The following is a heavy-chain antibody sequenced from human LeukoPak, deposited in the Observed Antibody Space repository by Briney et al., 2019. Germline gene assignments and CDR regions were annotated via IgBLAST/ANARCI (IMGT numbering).Heavy chain of an antibody. Sequence: SETPSLTCAVYGGSFSGYYWSWIRQPPGKGLEWIGEINHSGSTNYNPSLKSRVTISADTSKNQFSLKLSSATAADTAVYYCARSCSGGSCYYYYGMDVWGQGTTVTVSS. D-gene: IGHD2-15*01. CDR3: ARSCSGGSCYYYYGMDV. CDR1: GGSFSGYY. CDR2: INHSGST. J-gene: IGHJ6*02. V-gene: IGHV4-34*01.